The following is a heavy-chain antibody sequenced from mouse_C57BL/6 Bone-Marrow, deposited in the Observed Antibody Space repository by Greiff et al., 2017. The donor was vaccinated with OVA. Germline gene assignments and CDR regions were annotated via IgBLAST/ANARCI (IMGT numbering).Heavy chain of an antibody. V-gene: IGHV10-1*01. CDR3: VRPGYSNPGGIDV. D-gene: IGHD2-5*01. CDR2: IRSKSNNYAT. CDR1: GFSFNTYA. Sequence: DVKLEESGGGLVQPKGSLKLSCAASGFSFNTYAMNWVRQAPGKGLEWVARIRSKSNNYATYYADSVKDRFTISRDDSESMLYLQMNNLKTEDTAMYYCVRPGYSNPGGIDVWGTGTTVTVSS. J-gene: IGHJ1*03.